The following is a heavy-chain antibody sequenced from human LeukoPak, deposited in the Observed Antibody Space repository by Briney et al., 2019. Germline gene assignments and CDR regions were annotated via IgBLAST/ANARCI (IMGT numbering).Heavy chain of an antibody. J-gene: IGHJ4*02. V-gene: IGHV3-23*01. CDR2: ISGRGGSA. D-gene: IGHD2-2*01. CDR3: AKRGILEYYFDY. CDR1: GFTFSSYV. Sequence: GGSLRLSCAASGFTFSSYVMSWVRQAPGKGLEWVSVISGRGGSAYYADSVKGRFTISRGNSKNTLYLQMNGLRAEDTAVYYCAKRGILEYYFDYWGQGTLVTVSS.